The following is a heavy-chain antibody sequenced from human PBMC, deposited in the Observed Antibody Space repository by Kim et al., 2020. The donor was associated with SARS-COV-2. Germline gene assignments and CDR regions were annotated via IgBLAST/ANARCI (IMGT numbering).Heavy chain of an antibody. Sequence: GGSLRLSCAASGFTYDDYGMSWVRQAPGKGLEWVSGINRNSDSTGYGDSVKGRFTISRDNTKNSLFLQMNSPRAEDTALYHCVRGYAGEPFDLWGQGTLVTVSS. D-gene: IGHD3-10*01. V-gene: IGHV3-20*01. J-gene: IGHJ4*02. CDR3: VRGYAGEPFDL. CDR1: GFTYDDYG. CDR2: INRNSDST.